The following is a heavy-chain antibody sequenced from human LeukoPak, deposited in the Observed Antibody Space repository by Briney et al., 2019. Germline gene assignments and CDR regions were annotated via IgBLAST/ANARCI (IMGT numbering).Heavy chain of an antibody. V-gene: IGHV4-39*01. D-gene: IGHD1-14*01. Sequence: SETLSLTCTVSGGSIRGTGYYWGWIRQPPGRGLQWIGSIYYSGSTYYNPSLKSRVTILVDTSKNQFSLKLSSVTAADTAVYYCARQNPENYFDSWGQGTLVTVSS. CDR2: IYYSGST. J-gene: IGHJ4*02. CDR3: ARQNPENYFDS. CDR1: GGSIRGTGYY.